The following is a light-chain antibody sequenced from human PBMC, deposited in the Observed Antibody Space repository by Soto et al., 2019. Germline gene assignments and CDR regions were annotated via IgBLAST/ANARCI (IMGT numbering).Light chain of an antibody. CDR2: DAS. V-gene: IGKV3-15*01. CDR3: QQYGSSPPIT. J-gene: IGKJ5*01. CDR1: QSVNSS. Sequence: EIVMTQSPATLSVSPGESAPLSCRASQSVNSSLAWCQQKPGQAPRLLIYDASTRATGIPARFSGSGSGTEFTLTISSLQSEDYAVYYCQQYGSSPPITFGQGTRLEIK.